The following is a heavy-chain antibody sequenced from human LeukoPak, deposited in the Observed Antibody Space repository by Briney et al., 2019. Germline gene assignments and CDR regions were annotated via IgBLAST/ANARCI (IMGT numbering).Heavy chain of an antibody. CDR3: AGMARGYGSGRPFDP. CDR2: ISYSGTT. J-gene: IGHJ5*02. D-gene: IGHD3-10*01. V-gene: IGHV4-39*07. CDR1: GGSISSSSYY. Sequence: SETLSLTCTVSGGSISSSSYYWGWFRQPPGKGLEWIDTISYSGTTYYNPSLKSRVSISVDASKTQSSLKLSSVTAADTAVYYCAGMARGYGSGRPFDPWGQGTLVTVSS.